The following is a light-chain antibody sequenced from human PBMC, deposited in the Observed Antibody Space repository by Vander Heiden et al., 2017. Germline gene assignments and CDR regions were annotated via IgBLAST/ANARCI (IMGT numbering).Light chain of an antibody. CDR1: QGIRNY. V-gene: IGKV1-27*01. CDR3: QKYNSVPWT. CDR2: AAS. Sequence: DIQMTQSPSSLSASVGDRVTITCRASQGIRNYLAWYQQKPGKVTKYLIYAASSLQLGVPSRFSGSGSGTDFTLTISSLQPEDAATYYCQKYNSVPWTFGQGTKVEIK. J-gene: IGKJ1*01.